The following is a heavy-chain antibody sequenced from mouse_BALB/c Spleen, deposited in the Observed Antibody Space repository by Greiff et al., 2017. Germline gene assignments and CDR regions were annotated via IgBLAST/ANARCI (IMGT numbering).Heavy chain of an antibody. CDR2: ISSGGST. Sequence: DVMLVESGGGLVKPGGSLKLSCAASGFTFSSYAMSWVRQTPEKRLEWVASISSGGSTYYPDSVKGRFTISRDNARNILYLQMSSLRSEDTAMYYCARAPITTVVAFDYWGQGTTLTVSS. CDR3: ARAPITTVVAFDY. D-gene: IGHD1-1*01. J-gene: IGHJ2*01. V-gene: IGHV5-6-5*01. CDR1: GFTFSSYA.